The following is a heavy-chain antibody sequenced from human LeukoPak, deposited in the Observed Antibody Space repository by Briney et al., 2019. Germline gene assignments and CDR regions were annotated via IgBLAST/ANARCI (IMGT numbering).Heavy chain of an antibody. J-gene: IGHJ3*02. CDR1: GYSFTSCW. D-gene: IGHD3-22*01. V-gene: IGHV5-51*01. CDR2: IYPGDSDT. CDR3: ARAPYYYDSSGLHAFDI. Sequence: GESLKISCKGSGYSFTSCWIGWVRQMPGKGLEWMGIIYPGDSDTSYSPSFQGQVTISADKSISTAYLQWSSLKASDTAMYYCARAPYYYDSSGLHAFDIWGQGTMVTVSS.